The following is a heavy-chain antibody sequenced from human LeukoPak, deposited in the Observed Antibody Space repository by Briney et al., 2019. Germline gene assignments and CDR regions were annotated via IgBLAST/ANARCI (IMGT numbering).Heavy chain of an antibody. J-gene: IGHJ4*02. D-gene: IGHD6-19*01. CDR1: GGAFSSYA. Sequence: SVKVSCKASGGAFSSYAISWVRQAPGQGLEWMGGIIPIFGTANYAQKFQGRVTITADESTSTAYMELSSLRSEDTAVYYCARSYSSGWSSTFDYWGQGTLVTVSS. CDR3: ARSYSSGWSSTFDY. V-gene: IGHV1-69*13. CDR2: IIPIFGTA.